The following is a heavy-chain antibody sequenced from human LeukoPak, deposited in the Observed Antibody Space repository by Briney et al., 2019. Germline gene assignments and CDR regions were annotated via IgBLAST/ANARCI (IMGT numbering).Heavy chain of an antibody. CDR1: GFTFSDYY. J-gene: IGHJ3*02. V-gene: IGHV3-74*01. CDR2: INADGSNT. CDR3: TREVLNAFDS. Sequence: GGSLRLSCAASGFTFSDYYMSWIRQAPGKGLMWVSRINADGSNTRYADSVKGRFTISRDNAKNTLYLQMNSLRAEDTAVYYCTREVLNAFDSWGQGTLVTVSS. D-gene: IGHD3-10*01.